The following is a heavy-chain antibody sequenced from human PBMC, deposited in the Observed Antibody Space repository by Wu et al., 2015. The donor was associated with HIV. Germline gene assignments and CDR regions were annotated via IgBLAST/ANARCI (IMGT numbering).Heavy chain of an antibody. CDR2: INHSGST. V-gene: IGHV4-34*01. CDR3: ARGTPPYCTSTSCYSGAFDP. CDR1: GGSVQGLL. D-gene: IGHD2-2*01. J-gene: IGHJ5*02. Sequence: QVQLQQWGEGLLKPSETLSLICAVYGGSVQGLLLELDPPAPRKGLEWIGEINHSGSTNYNPSLKSRVTISVDTSKNQFSLNLSSVTAADTAVYYCARGTPPYCTSTSCYSGAFDPWGQGTLVTVSS.